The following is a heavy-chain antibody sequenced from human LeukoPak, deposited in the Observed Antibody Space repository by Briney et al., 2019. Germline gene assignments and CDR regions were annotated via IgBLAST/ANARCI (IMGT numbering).Heavy chain of an antibody. D-gene: IGHD1-26*01. CDR1: GYTFTGYY. CDR2: INPNSGGT. Sequence: ASVKVSYKASGYTFTGYYMHWVRQAPGQGLEWMGWINPNSGGTNYAQKFQGRVTMTRDTSISTAYMELSRLRSDDTAVYYCARPPFPWELNLLDYWGQGTLVTVSS. CDR3: ARPPFPWELNLLDY. V-gene: IGHV1-2*02. J-gene: IGHJ4*02.